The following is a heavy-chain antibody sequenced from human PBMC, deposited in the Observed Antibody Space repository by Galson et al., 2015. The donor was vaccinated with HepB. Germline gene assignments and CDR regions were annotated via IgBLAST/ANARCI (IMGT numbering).Heavy chain of an antibody. V-gene: IGHV3-64*04. J-gene: IGHJ2*01. CDR3: ARVYFGSGGSSAYWYFDP. CDR1: GFTFNSYA. CDR2: ITSNGQNT. Sequence: SLRLSCAASGFTFNSYALRWVRQAPGEGLEYVSTITSNGQNTYYTDSPKGRFTISRDNSQNSLYLQMNTLRDEHTAVYYCARVYFGSGGSSAYWYFDPWGRGALVTVSS. D-gene: IGHD3-10*01.